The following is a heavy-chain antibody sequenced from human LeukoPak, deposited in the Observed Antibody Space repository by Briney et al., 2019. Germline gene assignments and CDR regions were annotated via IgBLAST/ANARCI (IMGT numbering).Heavy chain of an antibody. CDR3: ARAHIVVVSAKATPHSFDI. V-gene: IGHV1-69*01. Sequence: ASVKVSCKASGGTFSSYAISWVRQAPGQGLEWMGGIIPIFCTANYAQKFQGRVTITADESTSTAYMELSSLRSEDTAVYYCARAHIVVVSAKATPHSFDIWGQGTMVTVSS. CDR1: GGTFSSYA. D-gene: IGHD2-21*01. J-gene: IGHJ3*02. CDR2: IIPIFCTA.